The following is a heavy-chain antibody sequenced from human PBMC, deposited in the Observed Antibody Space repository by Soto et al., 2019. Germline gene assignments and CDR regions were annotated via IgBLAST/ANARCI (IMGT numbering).Heavy chain of an antibody. CDR1: GFTFSSYS. Sequence: EEQLVESGGGLVQPGGSLRLSCAASGFTFSSYSMNWVRQAPGKGLEWVSYISSSSSTIYYADSVKGRFTISRDNAKNALYLPMNSLSDEDTAVYYCARSRVGFDYWGQGTLVTVSS. CDR2: ISSSSSTI. D-gene: IGHD1-26*01. V-gene: IGHV3-48*02. J-gene: IGHJ4*02. CDR3: ARSRVGFDY.